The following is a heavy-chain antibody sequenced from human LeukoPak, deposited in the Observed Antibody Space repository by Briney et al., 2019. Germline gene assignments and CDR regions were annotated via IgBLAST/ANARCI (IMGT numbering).Heavy chain of an antibody. CDR3: ARDGVPAAIPHYYYYMDV. D-gene: IGHD2-2*02. V-gene: IGHV3-30*01. J-gene: IGHJ6*03. CDR1: GFTFSSYA. Sequence: GGSLRLSCAVSGFTFSSYAMHWVRQAPGKGLEWVAVISYDGSNKYYADSVKGRFTISRDNSKNTLYLQMNSLRAEDTAVYYCARDGVPAAIPHYYYYMDVWGKGTTVTVSS. CDR2: ISYDGSNK.